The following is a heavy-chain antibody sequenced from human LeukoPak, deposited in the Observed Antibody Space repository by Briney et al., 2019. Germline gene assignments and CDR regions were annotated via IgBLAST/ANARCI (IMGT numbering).Heavy chain of an antibody. CDR2: IKSKTDGGTT. J-gene: IGHJ6*03. D-gene: IGHD3-22*01. V-gene: IGHV3-15*01. Sequence: GGSLRLSCAASGFTFSSYGMSWVRQAPGKGLEWVGRIKSKTDGGTTDYAAPVKGRFTISRDDSKNTLYLQMNSLKTEDTAVYYCTTARPGLYYYDSSGHYYYYYMDVWGKGTTVTVSS. CDR3: TTARPGLYYYDSSGHYYYYYMDV. CDR1: GFTFSSYG.